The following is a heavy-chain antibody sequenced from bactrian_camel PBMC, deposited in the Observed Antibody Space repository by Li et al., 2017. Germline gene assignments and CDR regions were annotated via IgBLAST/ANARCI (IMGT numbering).Heavy chain of an antibody. CDR2: IDRFGDK. CDR3: AADRLPSDCYSGAWLKGAGMGHTD. CDR1: GVSLDGSD. V-gene: IGHV3S55*01. J-gene: IGHJ4*01. D-gene: IGHD2*01. Sequence: HVQLVESGGGSAQVGGSLTLSCGASGVSLDGSDRGWYRQAPGKECELVANIDRFGDKYYADTVKGRFTISKDNAKNTLYLQMNSLKPEDTAIYYCAADRLPSDCYSGAWLKGAGMGHTDWGQGTQVTVS.